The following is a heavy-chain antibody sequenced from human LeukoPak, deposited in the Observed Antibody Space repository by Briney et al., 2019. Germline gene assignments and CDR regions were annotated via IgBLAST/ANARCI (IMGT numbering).Heavy chain of an antibody. CDR3: ARVLHKRNYDSSVYYGY. CDR2: IKTDGSIT. CDR1: GFSFSVYW. Sequence: GGSLRLSCAASGFSFSVYWMHWVRQAPGRGPVWVSRIKTDGSITDYADFVKGRFTISRDNAKNSLYLQMNSLRAEDTAVYYCARVLHKRNYDSSVYYGYWGQGTLVTVSS. J-gene: IGHJ4*02. V-gene: IGHV3-74*01. D-gene: IGHD3-22*01.